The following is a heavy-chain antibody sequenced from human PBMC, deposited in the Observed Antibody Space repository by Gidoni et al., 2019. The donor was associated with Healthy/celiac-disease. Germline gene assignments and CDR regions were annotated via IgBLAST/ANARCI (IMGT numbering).Heavy chain of an antibody. Sequence: WIRQHPGKGLEWIGYIYYSGSTYYNPSLKSRVTISVDTSKNQFSLKLSSVTAADTAVYYCARDGYYDSSGYPYWYFDLWGRGTLVTVSS. V-gene: IGHV4-31*02. D-gene: IGHD3-22*01. J-gene: IGHJ2*01. CDR3: ARDGYYDSSGYPYWYFDL. CDR2: IYYSGST.